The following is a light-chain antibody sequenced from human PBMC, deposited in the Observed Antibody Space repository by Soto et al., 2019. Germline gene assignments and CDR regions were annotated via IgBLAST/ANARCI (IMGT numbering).Light chain of an antibody. Sequence: IVFTQCPGILTKSAGDRATLSCRASQSVSRSYLGWYQQKPGQAPRLLMYGASIRAAGVPDRFSGSGSGTEFTLSISRLEPEDFTVYYCHHYETFGQGTKVDIK. CDR3: HHYET. J-gene: IGKJ1*01. CDR2: GAS. CDR1: QSVSRSY. V-gene: IGKV3-20*01.